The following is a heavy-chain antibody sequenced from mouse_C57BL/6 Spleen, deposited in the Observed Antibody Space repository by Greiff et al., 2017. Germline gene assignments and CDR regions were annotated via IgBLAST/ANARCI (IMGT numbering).Heavy chain of an antibody. CDR2: INPNNGGT. Sequence: VQLQQSGPELVKPGASVKISCKASGYTFTDYYMNWVKQSHGKSLEWIGDINPNNGGTSYNQKFKGKATLTVDKSSSTAYMELRSLTSEDSAVYYCARSGGSSYEAMDYWGQGTSVTVSS. D-gene: IGHD1-1*01. CDR1: GYTFTDYY. V-gene: IGHV1-26*01. CDR3: ARSGGSSYEAMDY. J-gene: IGHJ4*01.